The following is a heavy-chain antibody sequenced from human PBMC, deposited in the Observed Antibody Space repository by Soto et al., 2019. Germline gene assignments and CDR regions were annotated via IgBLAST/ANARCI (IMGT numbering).Heavy chain of an antibody. J-gene: IGHJ5*02. CDR3: AXXXXXXXXXXXXXFDP. CDR1: GFTFSSYS. CDR2: ISSSSSTI. V-gene: IGHV3-48*01. Sequence: EVQLVESGGGLVQPGGSLRLSCAASGFTFSSYSMNWVRQAPGKGLEWVSYISSSSSTIYYADSVKGRFTISRDNAKNSLYLQMNSLXXXXXAVXXCAXXXXXXXXXXXXXFDPWGQGTLVTVSS.